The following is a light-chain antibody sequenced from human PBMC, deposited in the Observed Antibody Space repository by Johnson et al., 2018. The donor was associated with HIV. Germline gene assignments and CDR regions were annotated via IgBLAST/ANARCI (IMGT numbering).Light chain of an antibody. J-gene: IGLJ1*01. Sequence: QSVLTQPPSVSAAPGQKVTISCSGGSSNIGNNHVSWYQHVPGTAPKLLICENSKRPSGIPDRFSGSKSGTSATLGITGLQTGDEADYYCGTWDTSLSAGGVFGSGTKVTVL. CDR1: SSNIGNNH. V-gene: IGLV1-51*02. CDR3: GTWDTSLSAGGV. CDR2: ENS.